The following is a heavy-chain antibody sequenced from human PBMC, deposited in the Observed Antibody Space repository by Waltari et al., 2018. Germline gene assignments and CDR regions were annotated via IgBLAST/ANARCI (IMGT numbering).Heavy chain of an antibody. Sequence: EVQMVESGGGLIQPGGSLSLSCAASGFTVSSNYMSWVRQAPGKGLGWVSVIYSGGSTYYAASLNGRFTISRDKSKNTLYLQMNSLRAEDTAVYYWARGPLYSYGYDFDYWGQGTLVTVSS. J-gene: IGHJ4*02. D-gene: IGHD5-18*01. V-gene: IGHV3-53*01. CDR1: GFTVSSNY. CDR2: IYSGGST. CDR3: ARGPLYSYGYDFDY.